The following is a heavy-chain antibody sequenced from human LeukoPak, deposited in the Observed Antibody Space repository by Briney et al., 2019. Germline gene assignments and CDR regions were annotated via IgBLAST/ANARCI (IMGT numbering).Heavy chain of an antibody. V-gene: IGHV3-30*18. J-gene: IGHJ4*02. Sequence: GRSLRLSCAASGFTFSSYGMHWVRQAPGKGLEWVAVISHDGSNKYYADSVKGRFTISRDNSKNTLYLQMNSLRAEDTAVYYCAKESPDYYDSSGYYYDFDYWGQGTLVTVSS. D-gene: IGHD3-22*01. CDR3: AKESPDYYDSSGYYYDFDY. CDR1: GFTFSSYG. CDR2: ISHDGSNK.